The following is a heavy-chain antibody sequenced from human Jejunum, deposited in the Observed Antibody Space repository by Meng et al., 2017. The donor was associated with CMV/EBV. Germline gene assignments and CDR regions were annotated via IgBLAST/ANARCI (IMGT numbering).Heavy chain of an antibody. V-gene: IGHV3-7*01. CDR1: W. CDR3: ARGGFGESVLAVGYFEY. Sequence: WMDGCRQAPGKGVAWGASINKAGSEKSYADSGKGRFPIYRDNDKRSMVRQMDSLRADDKAVYYCARGGFGESVLAVGYFEYWGQGALVTVSS. D-gene: IGHD3-10*01. J-gene: IGHJ4*02. CDR2: INKAGSEK.